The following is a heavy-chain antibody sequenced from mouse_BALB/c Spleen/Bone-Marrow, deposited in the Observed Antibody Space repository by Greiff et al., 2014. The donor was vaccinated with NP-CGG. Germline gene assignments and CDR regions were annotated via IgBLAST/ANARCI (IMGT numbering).Heavy chain of an antibody. CDR3: AREATYAMDY. V-gene: IGHV14-3*02. D-gene: IGHD3-2*02. J-gene: IGHJ4*01. CDR2: IDPANGNT. CDR1: GFNIKDTY. Sequence: VQLQQSGAELVKPGASVKLSCTASGFNIKDTYMHWVKQRPEQGLEWIGRIDPANGNTKSDPKFQGKATITADTSSNTAYLQLSIRTSEDTAVYYCAREATYAMDYWGQGTSVTVSS.